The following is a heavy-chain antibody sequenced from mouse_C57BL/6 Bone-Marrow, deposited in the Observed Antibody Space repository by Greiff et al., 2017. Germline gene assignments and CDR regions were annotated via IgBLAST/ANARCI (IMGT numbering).Heavy chain of an antibody. Sequence: VQLQESGPGLVQPSQSLSITCTVSGFSLTSYGVHWVRQSPGKGLEWLGVIWSGGSTDYNAAFISRLSISKDNSKSQVFFKMNSLQADDTVIYYCASLYSNYGGFAYWGQGTLVTVSA. CDR1: GFSLTSYG. V-gene: IGHV2-2*01. D-gene: IGHD2-5*01. J-gene: IGHJ3*01. CDR3: ASLYSNYGGFAY. CDR2: IWSGGST.